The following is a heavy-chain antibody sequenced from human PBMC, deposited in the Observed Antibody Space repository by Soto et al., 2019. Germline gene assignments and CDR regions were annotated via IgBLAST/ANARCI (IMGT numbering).Heavy chain of an antibody. J-gene: IGHJ4*02. Sequence: VQLVDSGGGLVKPGGSLRLSCAASGFTFSNAWMNWVRQAPGKGLEWVGRIKSEADGGTRDYAAPVKGRFTISRDDSKNTLFLQMNSLKAEDTAIYYCTTDLFASGSSDYWGQGTLVTVSS. CDR1: GFTFSNAW. V-gene: IGHV3-15*01. D-gene: IGHD3-10*01. CDR3: TTDLFASGSSDY. CDR2: IKSEADGGTR.